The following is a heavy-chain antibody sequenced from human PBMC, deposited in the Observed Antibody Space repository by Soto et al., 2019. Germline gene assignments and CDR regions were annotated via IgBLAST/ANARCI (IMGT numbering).Heavy chain of an antibody. CDR1: GYTFTSYG. CDR3: AGVVGAPGPRFDP. D-gene: IGHD1-26*01. Sequence: QVQLVQSGAEVKKAGASVKVSCKASGYTFTSYGISWVRQAPGQGLEWMGRISAYNGNTNYAQKLQGRVTMTTDTSQSTAYMGVRSLRSGHTAVYYCAGVVGAPGPRFDPWGQGNMVTVSS. V-gene: IGHV1-18*01. CDR2: ISAYNGNT. J-gene: IGHJ5*02.